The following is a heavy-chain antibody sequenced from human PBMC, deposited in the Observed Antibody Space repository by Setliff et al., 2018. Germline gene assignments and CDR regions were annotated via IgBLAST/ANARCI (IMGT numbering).Heavy chain of an antibody. D-gene: IGHD3-22*01. CDR1: RGSIYSYF. CDR2: IYHNGNT. Sequence: PSETLSLTCTVSRGSIYSYFWSWIRQPPGKGLEWLGYIYHNGNTNYNPSLTSRVTMSVDTSKSQFSLKLRSATAADTAVYYCARGSDYYDTSGYLYYIDYWGQGTLVTVSS. CDR3: ARGSDYYDTSGYLYYIDY. V-gene: IGHV4-59*01. J-gene: IGHJ4*02.